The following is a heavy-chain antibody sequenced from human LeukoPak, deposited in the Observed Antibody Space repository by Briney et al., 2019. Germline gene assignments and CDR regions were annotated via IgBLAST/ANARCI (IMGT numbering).Heavy chain of an antibody. V-gene: IGHV4-59*01. J-gene: IGHJ5*02. CDR3: ARDTIAAAQFDP. Sequence: SETLSLTCTVSGGSISSFYWSWIRQPPGKGLEWIGYIYYTGSTNYNSSLKSRVTISVDTSKNQFSLNLSSVTAADTAVYYCARDTIAAAQFDPWGQGTLVTVSS. CDR2: IYYTGST. D-gene: IGHD6-13*01. CDR1: GGSISSFY.